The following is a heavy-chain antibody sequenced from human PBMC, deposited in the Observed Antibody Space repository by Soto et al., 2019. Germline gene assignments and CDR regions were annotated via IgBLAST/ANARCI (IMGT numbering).Heavy chain of an antibody. CDR2: INPSGGST. Sequence: ASVKVSCKASGYTFTSYYMHWVRQAPGQGLEWMGIINPSGGSTSYAQKFQGRVTMTRDTSTSTVYMELSSLRSEDTAVYYCASGYCSGGSCYSRTRSFYYSGMDVWGQGTTVTVSS. J-gene: IGHJ6*02. V-gene: IGHV1-46*01. CDR1: GYTFTSYY. CDR3: ASGYCSGGSCYSRTRSFYYSGMDV. D-gene: IGHD2-15*01.